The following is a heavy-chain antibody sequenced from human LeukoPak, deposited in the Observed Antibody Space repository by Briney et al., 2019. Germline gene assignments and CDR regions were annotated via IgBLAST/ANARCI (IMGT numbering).Heavy chain of an antibody. CDR2: ISSSSSYI. D-gene: IGHD6-13*01. CDR3: AGGRTYSSSTLEDY. Sequence: GGSLRLSCAASGFTFSSYGMSWVRQAPGKGLEWVSSISSSSSYIYYADSVKGRFTISRDNAKNSLYLQMNSLRAEDTAVYYCAGGRTYSSSTLEDYWGQGTLVTVSS. V-gene: IGHV3-21*04. CDR1: GFTFSSYG. J-gene: IGHJ4*02.